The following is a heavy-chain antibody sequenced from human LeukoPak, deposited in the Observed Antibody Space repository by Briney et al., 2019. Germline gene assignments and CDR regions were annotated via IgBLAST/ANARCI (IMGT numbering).Heavy chain of an antibody. CDR1: GYTLTGLS. CDR3: ATRGREGVVIRYYFDY. D-gene: IGHD3-3*01. J-gene: IGHJ4*02. Sequence: ASVKVSCKVSGYTLTGLSMHWVRQAPGKGLEWMGGFDPEDGETIYAQKFQGRVTMTEDTSTDTAYMELSSLRSEDTAVYYCATRGREGVVIRYYFDYWGQGTLVTVSS. V-gene: IGHV1-24*01. CDR2: FDPEDGET.